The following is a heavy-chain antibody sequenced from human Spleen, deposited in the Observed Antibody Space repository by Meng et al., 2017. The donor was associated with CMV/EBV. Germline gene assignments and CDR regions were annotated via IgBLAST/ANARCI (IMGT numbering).Heavy chain of an antibody. CDR2: IYTSGST. Sequence: QWQLQESGPGLVKPSESLSLTCTVSGGSISSYYWGWIRQPAGKGLEWIGRIYTSGSTNYNPSLKSRVTMSVDTSKNQFSLKLSSVTAADTAVYYCARDGQPIAAAGRGEDYFDYWGQGTLVTVSS. J-gene: IGHJ4*02. V-gene: IGHV4-4*07. CDR3: ARDGQPIAAAGRGEDYFDY. D-gene: IGHD6-13*01. CDR1: GGSISSYY.